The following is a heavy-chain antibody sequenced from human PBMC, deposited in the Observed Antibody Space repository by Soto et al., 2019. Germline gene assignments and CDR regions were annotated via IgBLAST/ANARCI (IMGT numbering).Heavy chain of an antibody. D-gene: IGHD3-10*01. CDR3: ARFYYASGSLIVRAPDY. CDR2: IYYSGSA. Sequence: QVQLQESGPRLVKPSQTLSLTCTVSGGSISTGGYYWSWIRQHPGKGLEWIGYIYYSGSAYYNPSLQSRLTMSVDTSKNQFSLKLNSVTAADTAVYYCARFYYASGSLIVRAPDYWGQGTLVTVSS. J-gene: IGHJ4*02. CDR1: GGSISTGGYY. V-gene: IGHV4-31*03.